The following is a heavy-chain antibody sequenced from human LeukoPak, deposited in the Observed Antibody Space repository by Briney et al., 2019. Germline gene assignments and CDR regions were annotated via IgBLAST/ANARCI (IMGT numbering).Heavy chain of an antibody. CDR1: GGSISSSNW. D-gene: IGHD2-15*01. CDR2: IYHSGST. CDR3: ARRCSGGSCPSGWFDP. J-gene: IGHJ5*02. Sequence: PSETLSLPCAVSGGSISSSNWWSWVRQPPGKGLEWIGEIYHSGSTNYNPSLKSRVTISVDKSKNQFSLKLSSVTAADTAVYYCARRCSGGSCPSGWFDPWGQGTLVTVSS. V-gene: IGHV4-4*02.